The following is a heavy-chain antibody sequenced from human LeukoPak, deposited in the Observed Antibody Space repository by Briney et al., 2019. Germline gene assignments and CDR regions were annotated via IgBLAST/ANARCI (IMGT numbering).Heavy chain of an antibody. CDR1: GFTFSSYS. CDR3: ARRVAVADNYFDY. J-gene: IGHJ4*02. V-gene: IGHV3-21*01. CDR2: ISNSSSYI. D-gene: IGHD6-19*01. Sequence: GGSLRLSCAASGFTFSSYSMNWVRQAPGKGLEWVSSISNSSSYIYYADSVKGRFTISRDNAKNSLYLQMNSLRAEDTGVYYCARRVAVADNYFDYWGQGTLVTVSS.